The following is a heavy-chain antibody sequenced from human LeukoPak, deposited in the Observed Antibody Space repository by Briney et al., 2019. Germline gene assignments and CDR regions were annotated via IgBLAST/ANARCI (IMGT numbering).Heavy chain of an antibody. V-gene: IGHV4-38-2*01. J-gene: IGHJ5*02. CDR1: GYSISSGYY. D-gene: IGHD3-9*01. CDR3: ARHGARDLRYFDWLFL. Sequence: SETLSLTCSVSGYSISSGYYWGWIRQPPGKGLEWIGSIYHSGNTYYNPSLKSRVTISVDTSKNQFSLKLSSVTAADTAVYYCARHGARDLRYFDWLFLWGQGTLVTVSS. CDR2: IYHSGNT.